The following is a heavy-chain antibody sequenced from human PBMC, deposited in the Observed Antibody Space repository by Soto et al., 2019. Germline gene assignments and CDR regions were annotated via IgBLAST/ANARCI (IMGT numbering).Heavy chain of an antibody. CDR3: ARQGAGGDYQSYYMDV. V-gene: IGHV4-39*01. CDR2: IYYSGST. J-gene: IGHJ6*03. Sequence: PSVTLSVTCTVAGGSISSSSYYWGWNRQPPGKGLEWIGSIYYSGSTYYNPSLKSRVTISVDTSKNQFSLKLSSVTAADTAVYYCARQGAGGDYQSYYMDVWGKGTTVTVSS. CDR1: GGSISSSSYY. D-gene: IGHD4-17*01.